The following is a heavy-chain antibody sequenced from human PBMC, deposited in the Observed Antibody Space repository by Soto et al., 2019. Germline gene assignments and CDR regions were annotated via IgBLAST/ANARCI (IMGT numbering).Heavy chain of an antibody. J-gene: IGHJ5*02. Sequence: SETLSLTCTVSGGSISSSSYYWGWIRQPPGKGLEWIGSIYYSGSTYYNPSLKSRVTISVDTSKNQFSLKLSSVTAADTAVYYCARKRSVLRFLEWSPEDNWFDPWGQGTLVTVSS. V-gene: IGHV4-39*01. CDR3: ARKRSVLRFLEWSPEDNWFDP. CDR1: GGSISSSSYY. D-gene: IGHD3-3*01. CDR2: IYYSGST.